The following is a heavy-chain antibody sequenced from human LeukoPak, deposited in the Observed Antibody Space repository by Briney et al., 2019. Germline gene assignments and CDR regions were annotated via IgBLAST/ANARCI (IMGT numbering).Heavy chain of an antibody. D-gene: IGHD3-16*01. J-gene: IGHJ4*02. V-gene: IGHV3-30*02. CDR3: AKDTPLCYFDY. Sequence: GGSLRLSCAASGFTFGSYWMSWVRQAPGKGLEWVAFIRNDGSITYNADSVKGRFTISRDNSKNTLYLQMNSLRADDTAVYYCAKDTPLCYFDYWGQGTLVTVSS. CDR1: GFTFGSYW. CDR2: IRNDGSIT.